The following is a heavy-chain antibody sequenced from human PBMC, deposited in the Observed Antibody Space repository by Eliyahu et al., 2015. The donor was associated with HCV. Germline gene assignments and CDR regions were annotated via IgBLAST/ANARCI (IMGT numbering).Heavy chain of an antibody. J-gene: IGHJ4*02. CDR1: GGXISSGSYY. CDR3: ARDGVAAAFDY. V-gene: IGHV4-61*02. Sequence: QVQLQESGPGLVKPXQTLSLTCTVSGGXISSGSYYWRWIRQPAGKGLEWIGRIYTSGSTNYNPSLKSRVTISVDTSKNQFSLKLSSVTAADTAVYYCARDGVAAAFDYWGQGTLVTVSS. D-gene: IGHD6-13*01. CDR2: IYTSGST.